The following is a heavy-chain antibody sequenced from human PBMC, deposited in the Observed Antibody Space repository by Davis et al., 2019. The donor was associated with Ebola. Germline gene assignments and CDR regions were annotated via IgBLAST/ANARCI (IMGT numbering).Heavy chain of an antibody. Sequence: SETLSLTCAVYGGSFSGYYWSWIRQPPGKGLEWIGEINHSGSTNYNPSLKSRVTISVDTSKNQLSLKLSSVTAADTAVYYCARGSLSSSWYYWGQGTLVTVSS. D-gene: IGHD6-13*01. CDR3: ARGSLSSSWYY. CDR2: INHSGST. V-gene: IGHV4-34*01. CDR1: GGSFSGYY. J-gene: IGHJ4*02.